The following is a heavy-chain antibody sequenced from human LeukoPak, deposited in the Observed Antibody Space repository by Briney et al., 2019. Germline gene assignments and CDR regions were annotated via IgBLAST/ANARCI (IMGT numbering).Heavy chain of an antibody. CDR2: INTNTGNP. Sequence: ASVKVSCKASGYTFTNYAMNWVRQAPGQGLEWMGWINTNTGNPTYAQGFTGRFVFSLDTSVSTAYLQISGLKAEDTAVYYCARAYDSSGFYYYYYGMDVWGQGTTVTVSS. J-gene: IGHJ6*02. D-gene: IGHD3-22*01. CDR1: GYTFTNYA. CDR3: ARAYDSSGFYYYYYGMDV. V-gene: IGHV7-4-1*02.